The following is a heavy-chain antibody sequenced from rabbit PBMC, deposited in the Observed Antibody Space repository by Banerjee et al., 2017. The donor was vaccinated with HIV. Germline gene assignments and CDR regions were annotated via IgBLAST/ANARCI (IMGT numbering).Heavy chain of an antibody. D-gene: IGHD1-1*01. CDR1: GFSFSSNYW. V-gene: IGHV1S40*01. Sequence: QSLEESGGDLVKPGASLTLTCTASGFSFSSNYWISWVRQAPGKGLEWIAWVYTGSSGNTNYASWAKGRFTITRSTSLNTVTLQMTSLTAADTAMYFCAREYATTSGNGLNLGLWGPGTLVTVS. J-gene: IGHJ4*01. CDR2: VYTGSSGNT. CDR3: AREYATTSGNGLNLGL.